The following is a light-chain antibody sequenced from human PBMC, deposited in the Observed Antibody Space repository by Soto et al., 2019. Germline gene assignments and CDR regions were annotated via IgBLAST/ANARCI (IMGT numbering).Light chain of an antibody. Sequence: EIVLTQSPGTLSLSPGERATLSCRASQSVSSSYLAWYQQKPGQAPRLLIYGASSRATGIPDRFSGSGSGTDFTLTISRLEPEDLAVYYCQQYGSSPGYTFGQGTKLEI. CDR1: QSVSSSY. CDR3: QQYGSSPGYT. V-gene: IGKV3-20*01. J-gene: IGKJ2*01. CDR2: GAS.